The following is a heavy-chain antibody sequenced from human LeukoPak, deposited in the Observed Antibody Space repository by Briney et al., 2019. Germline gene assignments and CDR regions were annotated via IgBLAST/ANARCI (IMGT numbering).Heavy chain of an antibody. Sequence: GGSLRLSCAASGFTFSSYWMSWVRQAPGKGLEWVANIKQDGSEKYYVDSVKGRFTISRDNAKNSLYLQMNSLRAEDTAVYYCARDPSRIAVSNNWFDPWGQGTLVTVSS. J-gene: IGHJ5*02. V-gene: IGHV3-7*01. D-gene: IGHD6-19*01. CDR2: IKQDGSEK. CDR1: GFTFSSYW. CDR3: ARDPSRIAVSNNWFDP.